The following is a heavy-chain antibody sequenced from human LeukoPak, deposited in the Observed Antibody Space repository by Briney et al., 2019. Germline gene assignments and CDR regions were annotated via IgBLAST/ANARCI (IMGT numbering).Heavy chain of an antibody. CDR3: AREIGYCSGGSCEGYYYGMDV. V-gene: IGHV3-74*01. Sequence: PGGSLRLSCAASGFTFSSYWMHWVRQAPGKGLVWVSRINSDGSSTSYADSVKGRFTISRDNAKKTLYLQMNSLRAEDTAVYYCAREIGYCSGGSCEGYYYGMDVWGKGTTVTVSS. D-gene: IGHD2-15*01. J-gene: IGHJ6*04. CDR2: INSDGSST. CDR1: GFTFSSYW.